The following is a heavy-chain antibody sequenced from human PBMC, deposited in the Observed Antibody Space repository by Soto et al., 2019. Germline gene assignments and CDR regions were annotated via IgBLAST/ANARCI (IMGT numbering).Heavy chain of an antibody. D-gene: IGHD6-13*01. CDR1: GFTFSSYA. CDR3: ARGQQLTTYYYYGMDV. CDR2: ISYDGSNK. J-gene: IGHJ6*02. Sequence: GGSLRLSCAASGFTFSSYAMHWVRQAPGKGLEWVAVISYDGSNKYYADSVKGRFTISRDNSKNTLYLQMNSLRAEDTAVYYCARGQQLTTYYYYGMDVWGQGTTVTVSS. V-gene: IGHV3-30-3*01.